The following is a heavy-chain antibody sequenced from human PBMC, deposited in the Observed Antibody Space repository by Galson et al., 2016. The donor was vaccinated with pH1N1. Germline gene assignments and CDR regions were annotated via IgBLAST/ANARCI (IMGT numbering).Heavy chain of an antibody. CDR1: GGTFGSYG. CDR3: AKDRYFDTSGYYFESYY. V-gene: IGHV1-69*13. CDR2: INPMGGINPIFKTS. J-gene: IGHJ4*02. Sequence: SVKVSCKASGGTFGSYGISWVRQAPEQGLEWMGGINPMGGINPIFKTSNYAQKFQGRVTITADESMSTAYMELRSLRSEDTAIYYCAKDRYFDTSGYYFESYYWGQGTLVTVSS. D-gene: IGHD3-22*01.